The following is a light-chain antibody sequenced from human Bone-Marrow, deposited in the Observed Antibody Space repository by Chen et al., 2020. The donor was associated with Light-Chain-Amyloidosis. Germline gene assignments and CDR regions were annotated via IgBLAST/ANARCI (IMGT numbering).Light chain of an antibody. Sequence: DIVMTQSPLSLPATPGEPPSISCRSSQSLLHSNGYNYLDWYLQKPGQSPQLLIYLGSNRASGVPDRFSGSGSGTDFTLKISRVEAEDVGVYYCMQALQTPFTFGPGTKVDIK. CDR3: MQALQTPFT. CDR1: QSLLHSNGYNY. CDR2: LGS. V-gene: IGKV2-28*01. J-gene: IGKJ3*01.